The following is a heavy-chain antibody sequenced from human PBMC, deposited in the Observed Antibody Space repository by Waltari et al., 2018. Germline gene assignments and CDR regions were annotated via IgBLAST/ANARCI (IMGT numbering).Heavy chain of an antibody. D-gene: IGHD3-22*01. CDR1: GFTFSSYG. J-gene: IGHJ4*02. V-gene: IGHV3-30*18. CDR2: ISDDGSNK. CDR3: AKPVWDSSGYRFGY. Sequence: QVQLVESGGGVVQPGRSLRLSCAASGFTFSSYGMHWVRQAPGKGLEWVAVISDDGSNKYYADSVKGRFTISRDNSKNTLYLQMNSLRAEDTAVYYCAKPVWDSSGYRFGYWGQGTLVTVSS.